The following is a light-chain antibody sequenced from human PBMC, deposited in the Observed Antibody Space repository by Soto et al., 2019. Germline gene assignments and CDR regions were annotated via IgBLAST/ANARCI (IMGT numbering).Light chain of an antibody. Sequence: QSVLTQPPSVSGAPGQRVTISCTGSSSNIGAGYDVHWYQQLPGTAPKLLIYGNSNRPSGVPDRFSGSKSGTSASLAITGLQAEDYADYYYQYYDSSLSGYVFGTGTKVTVL. V-gene: IGLV1-40*01. J-gene: IGLJ1*01. CDR2: GNS. CDR1: SSNIGAGYD. CDR3: QYYDSSLSGYV.